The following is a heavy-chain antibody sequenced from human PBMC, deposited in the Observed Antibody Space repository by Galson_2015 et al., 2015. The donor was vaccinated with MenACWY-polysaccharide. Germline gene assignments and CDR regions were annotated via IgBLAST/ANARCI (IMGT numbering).Heavy chain of an antibody. CDR3: ARVEKYSGSFYILY. CDR2: IFHSGTT. CDR1: YY. Sequence: YYWGWIRQPPGKGLEWIASIFHSGTTYYNPSLKSRVTISVDTSKNQFSLKLSSVTAADTAVYYCARVEKYSGSFYILYWGQGTLVTVSS. V-gene: IGHV4-38-2*02. J-gene: IGHJ4*02. D-gene: IGHD1-26*01.